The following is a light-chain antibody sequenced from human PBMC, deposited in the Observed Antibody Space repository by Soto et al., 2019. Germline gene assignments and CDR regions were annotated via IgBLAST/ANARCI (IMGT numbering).Light chain of an antibody. CDR1: QSISSW. CDR2: KAS. V-gene: IGKV1-5*03. J-gene: IGKJ4*01. Sequence: DIQMTQSPSTLSASVGDRVTITCPASQSISSWLAWYQQKPGKAPKRLIYKASSLESGVPSRFRGRGSGTELTLTISSLQPDDFAAYYCQQYNSYSLTFGGGTKVEIK. CDR3: QQYNSYSLT.